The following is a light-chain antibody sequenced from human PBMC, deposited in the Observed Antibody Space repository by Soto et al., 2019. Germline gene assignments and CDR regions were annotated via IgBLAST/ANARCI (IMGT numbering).Light chain of an antibody. Sequence: QSVLTQPPSASGTPGQRVTISCSGSSSNIGRDNVNWYQQFPGTAPKVLIYSNNQRPSGVPDRFSGSKSGTSASLAISGLQAEDEADYYCAASANSLNGWMFGGGTKLTVL. J-gene: IGLJ3*02. CDR2: SNN. CDR1: SSNIGRDN. V-gene: IGLV1-44*01. CDR3: AASANSLNGWM.